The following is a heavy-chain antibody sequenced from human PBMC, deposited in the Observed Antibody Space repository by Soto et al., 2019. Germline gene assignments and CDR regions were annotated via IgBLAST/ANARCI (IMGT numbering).Heavy chain of an antibody. D-gene: IGHD3-3*02. CDR2: ISAYNGNT. V-gene: IGHV1-18*01. Sequence: ASVKVSCKASGYTFTSYGISWVRQAPGQGLEWMGWISAYNGNTNYAQKLQGRVTMTTDTSTSTAYMELRSLRSDDTAVYYCARVRISWARSIPITDYNWFDPWGQGTLVTVSS. CDR1: GYTFTSYG. J-gene: IGHJ5*02. CDR3: ARVRISWARSIPITDYNWFDP.